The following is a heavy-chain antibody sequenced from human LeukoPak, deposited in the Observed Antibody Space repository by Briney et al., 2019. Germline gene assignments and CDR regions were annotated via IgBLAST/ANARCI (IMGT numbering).Heavy chain of an antibody. J-gene: IGHJ4*02. CDR1: GFTFSDYY. CDR2: ISSSGSTI. Sequence: GGSLRLSCAASGFTFSDYYMSWIRQAPGKGLEWVSYISSSGSTIYYADSVQGRFTISRDNAKNSLYLQMNSLRAEDTAVYYCARETLRIAVIDYWGQGTLVTVSS. D-gene: IGHD6-19*01. CDR3: ARETLRIAVIDY. V-gene: IGHV3-11*01.